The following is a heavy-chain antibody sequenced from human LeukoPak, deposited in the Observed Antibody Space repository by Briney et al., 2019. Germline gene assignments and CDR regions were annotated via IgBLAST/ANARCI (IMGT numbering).Heavy chain of an antibody. J-gene: IGHJ4*02. CDR3: VRSNHGCHDD. Sequence: GGSLRLSCAASGFTFSDYGMHWVRQSPGNWLVWVSRINNDGSSTPYADSVKGRFTISRDDAKNTLYLQMNSLRAADAYFDYCVRSNHGCHDDCGQETLITVSS. CDR1: GFTFSDYG. D-gene: IGHD4-11*01. V-gene: IGHV3-74*01. CDR2: INNDGSST.